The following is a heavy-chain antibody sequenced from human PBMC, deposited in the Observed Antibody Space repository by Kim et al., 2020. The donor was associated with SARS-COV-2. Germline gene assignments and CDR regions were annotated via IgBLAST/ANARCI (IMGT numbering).Heavy chain of an antibody. D-gene: IGHD4-17*01. CDR3: ARDRTTVKFDY. J-gene: IGHJ4*02. CDR2: T. Sequence: TSYTPSLKRRVTISVDTSKNQFSLKLSSVTAADTAVYYCARDRTTVKFDYWGQGTLVTVSS. V-gene: IGHV4-59*01.